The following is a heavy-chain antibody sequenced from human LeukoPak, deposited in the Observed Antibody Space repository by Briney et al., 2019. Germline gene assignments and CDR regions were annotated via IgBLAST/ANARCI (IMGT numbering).Heavy chain of an antibody. J-gene: IGHJ6*02. V-gene: IGHV3-9*01. Sequence: GGSLRLSCAASGFTFDDYAMHWVRQTPGKGLEWVSGISWNSGYIGYADSVKGRFTISRDNAKNSLYLRMNSLRDEDTALYYCASGALYGMDVWGQGTTVTVSS. CDR2: ISWNSGYI. CDR1: GFTFDDYA. CDR3: ASGALYGMDV. D-gene: IGHD4-17*01.